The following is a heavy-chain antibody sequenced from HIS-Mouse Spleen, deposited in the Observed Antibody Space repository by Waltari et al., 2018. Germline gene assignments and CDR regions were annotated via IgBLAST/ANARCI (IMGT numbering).Heavy chain of an antibody. J-gene: IGHJ2*01. D-gene: IGHD6-13*01. V-gene: IGHV4-39*07. CDR3: AREIPYSSSWYDWYFDL. CDR2: IYYSGGT. CDR1: GGSISSSRYY. Sequence: QLQLPESGPGLVKPSETLSLTCTVSGGSISSSRYYRAWIRQPPGKGLEWIGSIYYSGGTYYNPSLKSRVTISVDTSKNQFSLKLSSVTAADTAVYYCAREIPYSSSWYDWYFDLWGRGTLVTVSS.